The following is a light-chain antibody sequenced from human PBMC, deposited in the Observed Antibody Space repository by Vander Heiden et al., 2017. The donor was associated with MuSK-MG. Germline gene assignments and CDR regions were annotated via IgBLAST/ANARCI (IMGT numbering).Light chain of an antibody. V-gene: IGKV3-15*01. J-gene: IGKJ2*01. CDR3: QQYNNWPPYT. CDR2: GAS. CDR1: QSVSSN. Sequence: VMMQSPATLSVSPGERATLSCRASQSVSSNLAWYQQKPGQAPRLLIYGASTRATGIPARFSGSGSGKEFTLTISSLQSEDFAVYYCQQYNNWPPYTVGQGTKLEIK.